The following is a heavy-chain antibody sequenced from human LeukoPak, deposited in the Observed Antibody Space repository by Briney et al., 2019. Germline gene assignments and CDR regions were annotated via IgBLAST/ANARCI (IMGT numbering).Heavy chain of an antibody. Sequence: MPSETLSLTCTVSGGSISSGSYYWGWIRQPPGKGLEWIGSINYRGSTYYNPSLKSRVTISVDTSKNQFSLKLSSVTAADTAVYYCASSRDIVVVVAASWGQGTLVTVSS. J-gene: IGHJ4*02. CDR2: INYRGST. V-gene: IGHV4-39*07. CDR3: ASSRDIVVVVAAS. CDR1: GGSISSGSYY. D-gene: IGHD2-15*01.